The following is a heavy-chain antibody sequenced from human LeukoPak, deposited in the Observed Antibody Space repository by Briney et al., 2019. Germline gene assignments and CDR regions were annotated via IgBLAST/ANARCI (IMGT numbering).Heavy chain of an antibody. D-gene: IGHD2-15*01. V-gene: IGHV4-59*01. CDR1: GGSISSYY. CDR3: PRARGGYYYYHYMDV. CDR2: IYYSGST. J-gene: IGHJ6*03. Sequence: PSETLSLTCTVSGGSISSYYWSWSRQPPGKGLEWIGYIYYSGSTNYNPSLKSRVPISVDTSKNQFSLKLSSVTAADTAVYYCPRARGGYYYYHYMDVWGKGTTVTVSS.